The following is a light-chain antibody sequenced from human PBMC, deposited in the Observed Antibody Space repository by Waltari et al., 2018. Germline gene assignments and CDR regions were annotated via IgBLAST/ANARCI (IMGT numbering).Light chain of an antibody. CDR2: DAS. V-gene: IGKV3-11*01. CDR3: QQRSNWPWT. Sequence: EIVLTQSPATLSLSPGERATLSCRASQSVSSYLAWYQQKPGQAPSLLIYDASNRATGIPARFSGRGSGPDFTLTISSLEPEDFAVYYCQQRSNWPWTFGQGTKVEIK. J-gene: IGKJ1*01. CDR1: QSVSSY.